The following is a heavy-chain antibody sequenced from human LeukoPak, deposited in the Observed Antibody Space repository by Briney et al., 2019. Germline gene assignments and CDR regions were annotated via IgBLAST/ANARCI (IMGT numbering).Heavy chain of an antibody. CDR3: ARVRRHYGSGSYGSVGDY. J-gene: IGHJ4*02. V-gene: IGHV4-61*02. CDR2: IYTSGST. CDR1: GGSISSGSYY. Sequence: SETLSLTCTVSGGSISSGSYYWSWIRQPAGKGLEWIGRIYTSGSTYYNPSLKSRVTISVDTSKNQFSLKLSSVTAADTAVYYCARVRRHYGSGSYGSVGDYWGQGTLVTVSS. D-gene: IGHD3-10*01.